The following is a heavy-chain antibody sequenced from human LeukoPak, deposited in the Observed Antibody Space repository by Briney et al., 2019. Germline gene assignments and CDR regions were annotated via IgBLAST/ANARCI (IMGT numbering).Heavy chain of an antibody. J-gene: IGHJ5*02. Sequence: SETLSLTCAVYGGSFSGYYWSWIRQPPGKGLEWIGEINHSGSTNYNPSLKSRVTISVDTSKNQFSLKLSSVTAADTAVYYCARGLWPYSSCWDWLDPWGQGTLVTVSS. D-gene: IGHD6-19*01. CDR2: INHSGST. CDR1: GGSFSGYY. CDR3: ARGLWPYSSCWDWLDP. V-gene: IGHV4-34*01.